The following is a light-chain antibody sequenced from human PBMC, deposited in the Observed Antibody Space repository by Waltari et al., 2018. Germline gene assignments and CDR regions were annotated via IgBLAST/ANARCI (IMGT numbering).Light chain of an antibody. V-gene: IGLV2-23*02. CDR1: SNEIVTYKF. J-gene: IGLJ3*02. CDR2: EFK. Sequence: SALTQPASVSGSPGQSITISCTGTSNEIVTYKFVSWYQQHPGKAPKLIIYEFKQRPSGISNRFSGSKSGNTAALTISGLQTEDEADYFCCSYVTGDTWVFGGGTKVAVL. CDR3: CSYVTGDTWV.